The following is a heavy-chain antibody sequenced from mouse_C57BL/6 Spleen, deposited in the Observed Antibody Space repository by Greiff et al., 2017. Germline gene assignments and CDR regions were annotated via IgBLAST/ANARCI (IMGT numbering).Heavy chain of an antibody. Sequence: VKLQESDAELVKPGASVKISCKVSGYTFTDHTIHWMKQRPEQGLEWIGYIYPSDGSTKYNEKFKGKATLTADKSSSTAYMQLNSLTSEDSAVYFCARWDYYYGSSDWYFDVWGTGTTVTVSS. D-gene: IGHD1-1*01. J-gene: IGHJ1*03. CDR1: GYTFTDHT. CDR2: IYPSDGST. V-gene: IGHV1-78*01. CDR3: ARWDYYYGSSDWYFDV.